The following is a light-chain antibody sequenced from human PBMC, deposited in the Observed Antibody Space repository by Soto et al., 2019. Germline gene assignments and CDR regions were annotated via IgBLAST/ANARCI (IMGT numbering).Light chain of an antibody. CDR1: SSDVGGYNY. CDR2: DVS. J-gene: IGLJ1*01. Sequence: QSVLTQPASVSGSPGQSITISCTGTSSDVGGYNYVSWYQQHPGKAHKLMIYDVSNRPSGVSNRFSGSKFGNTASLTISGFQVEDEADYYCSSYTSSSTLYVFGTGTKVTVL. V-gene: IGLV2-14*01. CDR3: SSYTSSSTLYV.